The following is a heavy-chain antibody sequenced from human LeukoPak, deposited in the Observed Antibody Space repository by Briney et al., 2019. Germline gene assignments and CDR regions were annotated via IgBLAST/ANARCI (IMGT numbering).Heavy chain of an antibody. CDR2: ISSSSSYI. Sequence: GGSLRLSCAASGFTFSSYSMNWVRQAPGKGLEWVSSISSSSSYIYYADSVKGRFTISRDNAKNSLYLQMNSLRAEDTAVYYCASLLGYCSSTSCHIEPFDYWGQGTLVTVSS. V-gene: IGHV3-21*01. J-gene: IGHJ4*02. CDR1: GFTFSSYS. D-gene: IGHD2-2*01. CDR3: ASLLGYCSSTSCHIEPFDY.